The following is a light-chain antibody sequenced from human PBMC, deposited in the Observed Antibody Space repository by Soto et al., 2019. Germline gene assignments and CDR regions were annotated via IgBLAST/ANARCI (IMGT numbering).Light chain of an antibody. CDR3: QQYNNWPIT. CDR2: GTS. Sequence: EIVLTQSPGTLSLSPGERATLSCRASQSVSNSYLAWYQQKRGQAPRLLLYGTSSRATGIPDRFSGSGSGTEFTLTISSLQSEDFAIYFCQQYNNWPITFGQGTRLEI. CDR1: QSVSNSY. V-gene: IGKV3D-15*01. J-gene: IGKJ5*01.